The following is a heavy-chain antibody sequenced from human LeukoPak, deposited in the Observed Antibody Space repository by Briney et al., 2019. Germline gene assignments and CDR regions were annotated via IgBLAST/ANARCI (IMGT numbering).Heavy chain of an antibody. CDR2: ISWNSGSI. J-gene: IGHJ6*02. CDR1: GFTFSSYA. D-gene: IGHD6-19*01. V-gene: IGHV3-9*01. CDR3: AKVGGSGWTSYYYYGMDV. Sequence: QAGGSLRLSCAASGFTFSSYAMHWVRQAPGKGLEWVSGISWNSGSIGYADSVKDRFTISRDNAKNSLYLQMNSLRAEDTALYYCAKVGGSGWTSYYYYGMDVWGQGTTVTVPS.